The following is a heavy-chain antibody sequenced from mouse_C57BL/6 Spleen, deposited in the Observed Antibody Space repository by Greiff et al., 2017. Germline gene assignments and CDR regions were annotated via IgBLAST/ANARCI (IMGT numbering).Heavy chain of an antibody. J-gene: IGHJ2*01. CDR2: IHPNSGST. CDR3: ARWGYYGYFDY. Sequence: QVQLQQSGAELVKPGASVKLSCKASGYTFTSYWMHWVKQRPGQGLEWIGMIHPNSGSTNYNEKFKSKATLTVDKSSSTAYMQLSSLTSEDSAVYYCARWGYYGYFDYWGQGTTLTVSS. D-gene: IGHD1-1*01. V-gene: IGHV1-64*01. CDR1: GYTFTSYW.